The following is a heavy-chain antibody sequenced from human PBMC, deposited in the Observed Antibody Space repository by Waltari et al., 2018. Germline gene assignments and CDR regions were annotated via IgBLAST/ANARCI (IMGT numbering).Heavy chain of an antibody. CDR2: IYTSGST. CDR3: AREGGSPIDY. V-gene: IGHV4-61*09. D-gene: IGHD6-13*01. CDR1: GGSISSGSYY. Sequence: QVQLQESGPGLVKPSQTLSLTCTVSGGSISSGSYYWRWIRQPAGKGLEWIGYIYTSGSTNYNPSLKSRVTISVDTSKNQFSLKLSSVTAADTAVYYCAREGGSPIDYWGQGTLVTVSS. J-gene: IGHJ4*02.